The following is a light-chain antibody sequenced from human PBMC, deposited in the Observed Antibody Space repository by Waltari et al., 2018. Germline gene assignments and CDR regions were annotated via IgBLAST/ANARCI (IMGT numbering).Light chain of an antibody. J-gene: IGKJ1*01. CDR2: AAS. V-gene: IGKV1-9*01. CDR3: QQLNSYPRT. CDR1: QGISSY. Sequence: DIQLTQSPSFLSASVGDRVTITCRANQGISSYLAWYQQKPGKAPKLLIYAASTLQSGVPSRFSGSGSGTEVTLTISSLQPEDFATYYCQQLNSYPRTFGQGTKVEIK.